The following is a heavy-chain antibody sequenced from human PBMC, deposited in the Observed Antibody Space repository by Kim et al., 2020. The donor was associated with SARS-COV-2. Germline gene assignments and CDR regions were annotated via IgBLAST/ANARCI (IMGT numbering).Heavy chain of an antibody. J-gene: IGHJ3*02. CDR2: INAGNGNT. D-gene: IGHD3-22*01. CDR3: ARGTYYYDSSGYYHDAFDI. Sequence: ASVKVSCKASGYTFTSYAMHWVRQAPGQRLEWMGWINAGNGNTKYSQKFQGRVTITRDTSASTAYMELSSLRSEDTAVYYCARGTYYYDSSGYYHDAFDIWGQGTMVTVSS. CDR1: GYTFTSYA. V-gene: IGHV1-3*01.